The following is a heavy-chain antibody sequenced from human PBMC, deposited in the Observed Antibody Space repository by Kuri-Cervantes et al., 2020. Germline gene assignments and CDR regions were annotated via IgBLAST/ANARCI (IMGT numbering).Heavy chain of an antibody. V-gene: IGHV1-24*01. CDR2: FDPEDGET. CDR1: GYTLTELS. D-gene: IGHD4-17*01. Sequence: ASVKVSCKVSGYTLTELSMHWVRQAPGKGLEWMGGFDPEDGETIYAQKFRGRVTMTEDTSTDTAYMELSSLRSEDTAVYYCATGRTTVTYAGGMDVWGQGTTVTVSS. CDR3: ATGRTTVTYAGGMDV. J-gene: IGHJ6*02.